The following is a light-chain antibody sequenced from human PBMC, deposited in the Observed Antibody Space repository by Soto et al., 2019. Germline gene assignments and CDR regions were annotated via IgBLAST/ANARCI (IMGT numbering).Light chain of an antibody. CDR3: QQYNSWPLT. V-gene: IGKV3D-15*01. J-gene: IGKJ4*01. CDR1: QSVRSN. CDR2: SAS. Sequence: EIVMTQSPATLSVSPGERATLSCRASQSVRSNLAWYQQMPGQPPRLLIYSASTRATSNPARFSGSGSGTEFALTVSSLQSEDFAVYYCQQYNSWPLTFGGGTKVEIK.